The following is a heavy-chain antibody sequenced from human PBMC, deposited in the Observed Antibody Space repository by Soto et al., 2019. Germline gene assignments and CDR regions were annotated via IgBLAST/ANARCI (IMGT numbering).Heavy chain of an antibody. D-gene: IGHD2-15*01. V-gene: IGHV4-39*01. CDR3: ARHSRWPIDAYDI. CDR2: MYYSGST. J-gene: IGHJ3*02. Sequence: SETLSLTCTVSGGSISSSSYYWGWIRQPPGKGLEWIGSMYYSGSTYYNPSLKSRVTISVDTSKNQFSLKLSSVTAADTAVYYCARHSRWPIDAYDIWGQGTMVIVSS. CDR1: GGSISSSSYY.